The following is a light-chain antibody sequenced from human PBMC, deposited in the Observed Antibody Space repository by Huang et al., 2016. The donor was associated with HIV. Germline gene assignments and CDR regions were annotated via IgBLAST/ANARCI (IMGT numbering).Light chain of an antibody. V-gene: IGKV1-39*01. CDR1: QSISKY. Sequence: DIQMTQSPSSLSASVGDRVTITCRASQSISKYFNWYQQKPGKAPKLLIYAASSLQSGVPSRFSGRGSGTDFTLTSSSLQPEDFATYYCQQSYSTPWTFGQGTKVEIK. CDR3: QQSYSTPWT. CDR2: AAS. J-gene: IGKJ1*01.